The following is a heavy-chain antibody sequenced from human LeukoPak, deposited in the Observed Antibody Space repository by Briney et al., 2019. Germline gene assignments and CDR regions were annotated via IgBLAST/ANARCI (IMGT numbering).Heavy chain of an antibody. CDR2: ISSSGSTI. CDR3: ARDTTPCDY. CDR1: GFTFSSYE. J-gene: IGHJ4*02. V-gene: IGHV3-48*03. D-gene: IGHD1-26*01. Sequence: GGSLRLSCAAPGFTFSSYEMNWVRQAPGKGLEWVSYISSSGSTIYYADSVKGRFTISRDNAKNSLYLQMNSLRAEDTAVYYCARDTTPCDYWGQGTLVTVSS.